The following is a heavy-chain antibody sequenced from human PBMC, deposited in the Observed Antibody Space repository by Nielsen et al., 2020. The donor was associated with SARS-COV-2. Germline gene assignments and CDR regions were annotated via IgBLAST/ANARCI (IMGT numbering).Heavy chain of an antibody. CDR2: IYHSGST. Sequence: SETLSLTCAVSGGSISSSNWWSWVRQPPGKGLEWIGEIYHSGSTNYNPSLKSRVTISVDKSKNQFSLKLSSVTAADTAVYYCARSPRGFGERFDYWGQGTLVTVSS. CDR1: GGSISSSNW. CDR3: ARSPRGFGERFDY. J-gene: IGHJ4*02. V-gene: IGHV4-4*02. D-gene: IGHD3-10*01.